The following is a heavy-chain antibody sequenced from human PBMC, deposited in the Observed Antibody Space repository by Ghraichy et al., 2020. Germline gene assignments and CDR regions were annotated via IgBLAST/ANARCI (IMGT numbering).Heavy chain of an antibody. CDR3: ARALHDFWSGYYHLGLDY. Sequence: GSLRLSCAVYGGSFSGYYWSWIRQPPGKGLEWIGEINHSGSTNYNPSLKSRVTISVDTSKNQFSLKLSSVTAADTAVYYCARALHDFWSGYYHLGLDYWGQGTLVTVSS. CDR2: INHSGST. CDR1: GGSFSGYY. V-gene: IGHV4-34*01. J-gene: IGHJ4*02. D-gene: IGHD3-3*01.